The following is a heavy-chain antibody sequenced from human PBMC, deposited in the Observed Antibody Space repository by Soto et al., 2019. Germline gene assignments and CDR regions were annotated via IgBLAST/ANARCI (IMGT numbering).Heavy chain of an antibody. Sequence: EVQLLESGGGLVQPGGSLRLSCVVSGFTFNNYAMNWVRQAPGKGLEWVSGISASGGSTYHADSVKGRFTISRDSSKHTLYLQMNSLRADDTAIYYCAIHFYYGSGSYYAVDYWGQGTLVTVSS. V-gene: IGHV3-23*01. CDR2: ISASGGST. D-gene: IGHD3-10*01. J-gene: IGHJ4*02. CDR1: GFTFNNYA. CDR3: AIHFYYGSGSYYAVDY.